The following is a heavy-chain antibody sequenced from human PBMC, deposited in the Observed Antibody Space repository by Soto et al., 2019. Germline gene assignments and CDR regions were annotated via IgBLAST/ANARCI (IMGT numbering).Heavy chain of an antibody. J-gene: IGHJ4*02. Sequence: EVQLVESGGGLVQPGGSLRLSCAASGFSVRNIYMTWVRQAPGKGLEWVSVISSDGNTYYADSVKGRFTISRDNSKNTLYLEMNRLRVGDTAVYYCARDILGGSYDFCHGGQGTLVTVSS. V-gene: IGHV3-66*01. D-gene: IGHD3-3*01. CDR1: GFSVRNIY. CDR3: ARDILGGSYDFCH. CDR2: ISSDGNT.